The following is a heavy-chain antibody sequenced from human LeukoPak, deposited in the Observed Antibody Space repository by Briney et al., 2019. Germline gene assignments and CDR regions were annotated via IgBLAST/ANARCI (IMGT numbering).Heavy chain of an antibody. V-gene: IGHV3-74*01. J-gene: IGHJ4*02. CDR3: LRDLNWSLDQ. CDR2: IKSDGITI. Sequence: GGSLRPSCAASGFTFSNYMMHWVRQAPGKGLVWVSRIKSDGITITYADSVKGRFTISRDNAKNTLYLQMNSLRAEDTAVYYCLRDLNWSLDQWGQGTLVTVSS. CDR1: GFTFSNYM. D-gene: IGHD1-20*01.